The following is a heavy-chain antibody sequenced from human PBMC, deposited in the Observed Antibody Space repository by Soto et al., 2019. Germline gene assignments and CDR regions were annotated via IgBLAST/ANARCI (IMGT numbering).Heavy chain of an antibody. CDR2: IYYGGST. V-gene: IGHV4-59*01. CDR3: ARSDGRY. J-gene: IGHJ4*02. CDR1: GDSISSYD. Sequence: SETLSLTCTVSGDSISSYDWSWSRQPPGKGLEWIGYIYYGGSTNYNPSLKSRVTISVDTSKNQFSLKLSSVTAADTAVYYCARSDGRYWGQGTLVTVS.